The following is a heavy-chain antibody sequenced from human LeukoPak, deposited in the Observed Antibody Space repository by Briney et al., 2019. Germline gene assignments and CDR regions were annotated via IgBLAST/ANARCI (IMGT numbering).Heavy chain of an antibody. V-gene: IGHV3-48*03. CDR2: IGTIISTT. J-gene: IGHJ5*01. Sequence: GGSLRLSCEASGFTFRNEMNWVRQAPGKGLEWVSYIGTIISTTYYADSVKGRFAVSRDDAKSSLYLQMSSLRAEDTAVYYCARTVYDLRGQSLVPGLDSWGQGTLVTVSS. CDR3: ARTVYDLRGQSLVPGLDS. D-gene: IGHD6-19*01. CDR1: GFTFRNE.